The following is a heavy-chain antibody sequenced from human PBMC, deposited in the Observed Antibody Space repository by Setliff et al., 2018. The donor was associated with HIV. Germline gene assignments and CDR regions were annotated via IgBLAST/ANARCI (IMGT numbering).Heavy chain of an antibody. CDR2: MNPNSGNT. CDR3: ARDPGYKSSWYGAFDI. D-gene: IGHD6-13*01. J-gene: IGHJ3*02. V-gene: IGHV1-8*02. Sequence: ASVKVSCKASGYTFTNYDINWVRQATGQGLEWMGWMNPNSGNTGYAQKFQGRVTMTRNTSISTAYMELSSLRSEDTAVYYCARDPGYKSSWYGAFDIWGQGTMVTVSS. CDR1: GYTFTNYD.